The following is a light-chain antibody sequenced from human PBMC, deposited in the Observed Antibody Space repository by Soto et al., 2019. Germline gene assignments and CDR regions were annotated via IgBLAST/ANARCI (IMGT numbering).Light chain of an antibody. Sequence: QSALTQPASVFGSPGQSVTISCTGTSNDAGGYKYVSWYQQHPGKAPKLMIYDVSNRPSGVSNRFSGSKSDNTASLTISGLQAEDEADYYCSSYADNTTRVFGGGTKLTVL. CDR1: SNDAGGYKY. J-gene: IGLJ2*01. V-gene: IGLV2-14*03. CDR3: SSYADNTTRV. CDR2: DVS.